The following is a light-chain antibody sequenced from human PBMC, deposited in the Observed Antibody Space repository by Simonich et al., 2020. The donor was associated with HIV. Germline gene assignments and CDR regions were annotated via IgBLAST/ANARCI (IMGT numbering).Light chain of an antibody. CDR1: RSNIGDNT. J-gene: IGLJ2*01. V-gene: IGLV1-44*01. CDR2: SNK. CDR3: AAWDDSLNGVV. Sequence: SVLTQPPSASGTPGQRVTISCSGSRSNIGDNTVNWYQQLPGTAPKLLIYSNKLRPSGVPDRFSGSKSGTSASLAISGLQSEDEADYYCAAWDDSLNGVVFGGGTKLTVL.